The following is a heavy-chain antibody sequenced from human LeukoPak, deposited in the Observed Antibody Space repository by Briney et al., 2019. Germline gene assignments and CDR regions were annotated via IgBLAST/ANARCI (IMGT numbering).Heavy chain of an antibody. CDR3: ARLRGSGYDFGPFDY. V-gene: IGHV5-51*07. D-gene: IGHD5-12*01. J-gene: IGHJ4*02. Sequence: GESLKISCKGSGYNFTNYWIGWVHQMPGKGLEWMGIIYPGDSDTRYSPSFQGQVTISADKSISTAYLQWSSLKASDTAMYYCARLRGSGYDFGPFDYWGQGTLVTVSS. CDR1: GYNFTNYW. CDR2: IYPGDSDT.